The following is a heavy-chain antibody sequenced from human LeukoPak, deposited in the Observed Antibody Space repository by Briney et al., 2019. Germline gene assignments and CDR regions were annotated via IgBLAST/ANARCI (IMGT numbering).Heavy chain of an antibody. J-gene: IGHJ5*02. CDR3: ARARGDAAGVATWFDA. CDR2: IIPSVGLT. CDR1: GGTLSNYP. D-gene: IGHD6-13*01. Sequence: ASVKVSWKASGGTLSNYPFSWVRQAPGQGLEWMGKIIPSVGLTRYAEKFQGRLTLTGDTSTTTAYMELSSLTSDDTAVYYCARARGDAAGVATWFDAWGAGTLVIVSS. V-gene: IGHV1-69*02.